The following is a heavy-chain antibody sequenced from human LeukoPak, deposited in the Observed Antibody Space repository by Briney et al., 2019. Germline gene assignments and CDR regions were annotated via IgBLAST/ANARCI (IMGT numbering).Heavy chain of an antibody. CDR1: RFTFSDYD. V-gene: IGHV3-13*01. CDR3: ARVAKERVGGVYYFDY. D-gene: IGHD1-1*01. CDR2: IGTAGDT. J-gene: IGHJ4*02. Sequence: PGGSLRLSRAASRFTFSDYDMHWVRQATEKGLEWVSAIGTAGDTYYTGSVKGRFTISRENAKNSLYLQMNSLRAGDTAVYYCARVAKERVGGVYYFDYWGQGTLVTVSS.